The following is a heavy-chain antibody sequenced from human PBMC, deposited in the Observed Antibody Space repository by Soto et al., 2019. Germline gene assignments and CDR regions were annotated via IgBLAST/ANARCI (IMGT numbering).Heavy chain of an antibody. J-gene: IGHJ4*02. CDR1: GYSVSSNSAA. CDR2: TYYRSEWFT. Sequence: SQTLSLTCAISGYSVSSNSAAWNWIRQSPSRGLEWLGRTYYRSEWFTDYAVSVKSRIIINPDTSKNQFSLQLNSVTPEDAAVYYCARSICGFFDFWGQGTLVTISS. D-gene: IGHD5-12*01. CDR3: ARSICGFFDF. V-gene: IGHV6-1*01.